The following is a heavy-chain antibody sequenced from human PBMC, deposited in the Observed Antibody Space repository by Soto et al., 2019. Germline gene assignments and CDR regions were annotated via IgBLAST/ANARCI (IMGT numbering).Heavy chain of an antibody. CDR3: ARWIFDYYYYMDV. V-gene: IGHV1-18*01. CDR2: ISPNNGNT. J-gene: IGHJ6*03. D-gene: IGHD2-2*03. Sequence: GASVKVSCKASGYTFTSYGISWVRQAPGQGLEWMGWISPNNGNTNYAQKFQGRVTMTRNTSTSTAYMELSSLRSEDTAVYYCARWIFDYYYYMDVWGKGTTVTVSS. CDR1: GYTFTSYG.